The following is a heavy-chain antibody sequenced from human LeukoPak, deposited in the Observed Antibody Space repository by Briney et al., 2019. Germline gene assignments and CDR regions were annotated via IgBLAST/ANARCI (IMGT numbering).Heavy chain of an antibody. CDR2: IYHSGST. D-gene: IGHD6-19*01. V-gene: IGHV4-38-2*01. J-gene: IGHJ5*02. CDR1: GYSISSGYY. CDR3: ARHSSGWPESWFDP. Sequence: SETLSLTCAVSGYSISSGYYWGWIRQPPGKGPEWIASIYHSGSTYYTPSLKSRVTISIATSKNQFSLNLTSVTAADTAVYYCARHSSGWPESWFDPWGQGTLVTVSS.